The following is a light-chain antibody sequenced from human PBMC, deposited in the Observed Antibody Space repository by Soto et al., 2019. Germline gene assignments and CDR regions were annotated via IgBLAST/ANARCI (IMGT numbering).Light chain of an antibody. V-gene: IGLV2-8*01. CDR1: SSDVGGYNY. CDR3: CSNAGSSTWV. Sequence: QSALSQPPSASGSPGQSVTISCTGTSSDVGGYNYVSWYQQDPGKAPKLIIYEVTKRPSGVSHRFSGSKSGNTASLTISGLQAVDEADYYCCSNAGSSTWVFGGGTKLTVL. CDR2: EVT. J-gene: IGLJ3*02.